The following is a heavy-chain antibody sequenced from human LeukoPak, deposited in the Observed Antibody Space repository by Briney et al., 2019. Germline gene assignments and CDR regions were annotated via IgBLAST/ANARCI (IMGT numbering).Heavy chain of an antibody. V-gene: IGHV4-34*01. D-gene: IGHD6-19*01. Sequence: SETLSLTCAVYGGSFSGYYWSWLRQPPGKGLEWIGEINHSGSTNYNPSLKSRVTISVDTSKNQFSLKLSSVTAADTAVYYCARAVAGIGSPYTFPRDYWGQGTLVTVSS. J-gene: IGHJ4*02. CDR2: INHSGST. CDR3: ARAVAGIGSPYTFPRDY. CDR1: GGSFSGYY.